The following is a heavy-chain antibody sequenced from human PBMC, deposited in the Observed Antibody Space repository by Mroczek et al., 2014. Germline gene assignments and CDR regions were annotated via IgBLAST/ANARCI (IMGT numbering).Heavy chain of an antibody. Sequence: QVQLQESGPGLVKPSETLSLTCTVSGGSISSYYWSWIRQPPGKGLEWIGYIYYSGSTNYNPSLKSRVTISVDTSKNQFSLKLSSVTAADTAVYYCAGSGNYGKVRGHYYYYYYMDVWGKGTTVTVSS. D-gene: IGHD1-26*01. CDR3: AGSGNYGKVRGHYYYYYYMDV. CDR2: IYYSGST. V-gene: IGHV4-59*01. J-gene: IGHJ6*03. CDR1: GGSISSYY.